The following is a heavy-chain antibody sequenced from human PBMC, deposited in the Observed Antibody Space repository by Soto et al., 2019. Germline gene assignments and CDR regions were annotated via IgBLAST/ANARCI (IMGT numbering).Heavy chain of an antibody. V-gene: IGHV3-74*01. D-gene: IGHD1-26*01. J-gene: IGHJ5*02. Sequence: GGSLRLSCAASGFTFSSYWMHWVRQAPGKGLVWVSRINTDGSNTTYADSVKGRFTISRDNAKKTVYLQMNSLRVEDTAVYLCARDLWSNDNWFEPWGQGTLVTVSS. CDR2: INTDGSNT. CDR3: ARDLWSNDNWFEP. CDR1: GFTFSSYW.